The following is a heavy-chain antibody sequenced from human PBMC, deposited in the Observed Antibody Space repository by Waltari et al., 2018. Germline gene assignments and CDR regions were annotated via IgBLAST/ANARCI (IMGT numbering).Heavy chain of an antibody. D-gene: IGHD2-2*02. CDR2: IYTSGST. CDR3: ARDRVGYCSSTSCYTQDYFDY. V-gene: IGHV4-4*07. CDR1: GGPISSYY. Sequence: QVQLQESGPGLVKPSETLSLTCTVSGGPISSYYWSWIRQPAGKGLEWIGRIYTSGSTNYNPSLKSRVTISVDTSKNQFSLKLSSVTAADTAVYYCARDRVGYCSSTSCYTQDYFDYWGQGTLVTVSS. J-gene: IGHJ4*02.